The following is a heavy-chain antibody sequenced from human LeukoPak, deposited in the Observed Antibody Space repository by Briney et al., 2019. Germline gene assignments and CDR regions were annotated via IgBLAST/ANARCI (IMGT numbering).Heavy chain of an antibody. CDR1: GGSFSGYY. Sequence: SETLSLTCAVYGGSFSGYYWSWIRQPPGKGLEWIGEINHSGSTNYNPSLKSRVTISVDTSKNQFSLKLSSVTAADTAVYYCARRFPRVNPEYYYDSSGYYLDYWGQGTPVTVSS. J-gene: IGHJ4*02. D-gene: IGHD3-22*01. CDR3: ARRFPRVNPEYYYDSSGYYLDY. CDR2: INHSGST. V-gene: IGHV4-34*01.